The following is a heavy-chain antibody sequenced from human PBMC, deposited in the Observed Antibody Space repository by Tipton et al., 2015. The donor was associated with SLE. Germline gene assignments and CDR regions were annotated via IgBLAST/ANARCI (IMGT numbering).Heavy chain of an antibody. Sequence: SLRLSCAASGFKLRTYTLHWVRQTPGKGLAWVAIMPYDGSIKYYADSVKGRFTISRDNSENKLYLQMNNLRREDTALYYCARGSPPRSLVDYWGQGTLVTVSS. D-gene: IGHD2-8*02. V-gene: IGHV3-30*04. CDR1: GFKLRTYT. CDR2: MPYDGSIK. CDR3: ARGSPPRSLVDY. J-gene: IGHJ4*02.